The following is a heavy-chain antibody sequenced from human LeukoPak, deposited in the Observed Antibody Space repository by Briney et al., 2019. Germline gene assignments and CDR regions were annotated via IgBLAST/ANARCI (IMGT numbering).Heavy chain of an antibody. CDR3: ARDYYDSSGFYGLDV. Sequence: SETLSLTCTVSGGSINTGDYYWSWIRQPPGKGLEWIGEINHSGSTNYNPSLKSRVTISVDTSKNQFSLKLSSVTAEDTVVYYCARDYYDSSGFYGLDVWGQGTTVTVSS. CDR1: GGSINTGDYY. CDR2: INHSGST. V-gene: IGHV4-39*07. J-gene: IGHJ6*02. D-gene: IGHD3-22*01.